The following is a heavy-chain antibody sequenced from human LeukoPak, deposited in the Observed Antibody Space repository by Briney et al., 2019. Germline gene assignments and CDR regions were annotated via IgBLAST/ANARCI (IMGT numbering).Heavy chain of an antibody. J-gene: IGHJ4*02. V-gene: IGHV3-21*01. Sequence: SGGSLRLSCAASGFTFSSYSMNWVRQAPGKGLEWVSFISSSSNYIYYADSVKGRFTISRDNAKNSLYLHMNSLRAGDTAVYYCARETIAVAAIDYWGQGTLVTVSS. D-gene: IGHD6-19*01. CDR1: GFTFSSYS. CDR3: ARETIAVAAIDY. CDR2: ISSSSNYI.